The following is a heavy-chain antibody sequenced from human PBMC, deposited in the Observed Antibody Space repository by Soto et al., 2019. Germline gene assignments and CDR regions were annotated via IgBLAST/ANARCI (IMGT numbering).Heavy chain of an antibody. CDR1: GFTFSSYA. CDR3: AKVLLNYDSSGYYGSGDFDI. CDR2: IDVSGGST. D-gene: IGHD3-22*01. Sequence: PGGSLRLSCAASGFTFSSYAMTWVRQAPGKGLEWVSSIDVSGGSTNYADSVQGRFTVSRDNSENTLFLQMHSLRAEDTAVYYCAKVLLNYDSSGYYGSGDFDIWGRGAMVTVSS. J-gene: IGHJ3*02. V-gene: IGHV3-23*01.